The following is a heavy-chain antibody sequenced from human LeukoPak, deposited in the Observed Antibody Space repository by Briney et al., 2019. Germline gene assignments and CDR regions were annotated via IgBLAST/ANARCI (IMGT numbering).Heavy chain of an antibody. V-gene: IGHV1-46*01. CDR1: GYTFTSYY. D-gene: IGHD2-2*01. J-gene: IGHJ6*03. CDR3: AREVVVVVPAATAYYYYYMDV. CDR2: INPSGGST. Sequence: GASVKVSCKASGYTFTSYYMHWVRQAPGQGLEWMGIINPSGGSTSYAQKFQGRVTMTRDISTSTVYMELSSLRSEDTAVYYCAREVVVVVPAATAYYYYYMDVWGKGTTVTVSS.